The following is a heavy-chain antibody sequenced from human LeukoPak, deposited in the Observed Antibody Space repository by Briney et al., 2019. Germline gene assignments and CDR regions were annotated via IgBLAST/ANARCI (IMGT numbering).Heavy chain of an antibody. J-gene: IGHJ5*02. Sequence: GASVKVSCKASGYTLTSYDINWVRQATGQGLEWMGWMNPNSGNTGYAQKFQGRVTMTRNTSISTAYMQLSSLRSEDTAVYYCARGLKYITIFGVVIGHNWFDPWGQGTLVTVSS. CDR1: GYTLTSYD. CDR3: ARGLKYITIFGVVIGHNWFDP. V-gene: IGHV1-8*01. CDR2: MNPNSGNT. D-gene: IGHD3-3*01.